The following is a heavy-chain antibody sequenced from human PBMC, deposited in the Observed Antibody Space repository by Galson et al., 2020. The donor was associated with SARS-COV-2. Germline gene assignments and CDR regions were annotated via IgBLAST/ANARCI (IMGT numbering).Heavy chain of an antibody. D-gene: IGHD3-10*01. CDR1: GFIFSDYY. J-gene: IGHJ4*02. CDR2: ISSSGDYT. CDR3: ARGRSSGLLV. Sequence: AGGSLRLSCAASGFIFSDYYMTWIRQAPGKGLEFVSFISSSGDYTVHGDSMKGRFTISRDNAKNTLYLQMDSLRPEDTAVYYCARGRSSGLLVWGQGSLVTVSS. V-gene: IGHV3-11*05.